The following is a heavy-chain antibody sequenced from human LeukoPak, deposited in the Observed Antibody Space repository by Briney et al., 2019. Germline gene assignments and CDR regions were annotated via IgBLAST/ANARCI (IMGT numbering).Heavy chain of an antibody. D-gene: IGHD4-17*01. Sequence: SETLSLTCAVSGGSISSNWWSWVRQPPGKGLEWIGYIYYSGSTYYNPSLKSRVTISVDTSKNQFSLKLSSVTAADTAVYYCAREVADTVTTYFLDYWGQGTLVTVSS. CDR1: GGSISSNW. CDR3: AREVADTVTTYFLDY. V-gene: IGHV4-4*02. CDR2: IYYSGST. J-gene: IGHJ4*02.